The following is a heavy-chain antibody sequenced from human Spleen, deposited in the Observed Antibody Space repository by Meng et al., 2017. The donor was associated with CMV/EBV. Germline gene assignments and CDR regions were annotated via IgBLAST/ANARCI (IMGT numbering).Heavy chain of an antibody. CDR1: EFTFSNYE. D-gene: IGHD2-2*01. CDR2: ISTSGSTI. CDR3: ARYVVVPAATASYYYAMDV. V-gene: IGHV3-48*03. J-gene: IGHJ6*02. Sequence: GGSLRLSCAASEFTFSNYEMNWVRQAPGKGLEWVSYISTSGSTIYYADSVKGRFTISRDNAKNSLYLQMNSLRAEVTAIYYCARYVVVPAATASYYYAMDVWGQGTTVTVSS.